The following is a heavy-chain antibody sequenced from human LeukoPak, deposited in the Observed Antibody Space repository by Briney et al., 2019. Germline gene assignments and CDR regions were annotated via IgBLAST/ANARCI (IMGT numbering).Heavy chain of an antibody. V-gene: IGHV3-48*03. Sequence: GGSLRLSCAASGFTFSSYEMDWVRQAPGKGLEWVSYISSSGSTIYYADSVKGRFTISRDNAKNSLYLQMNSLRAEDTAVYYCARDGYSGYDPGDYWGQGTLVTVSS. J-gene: IGHJ4*02. D-gene: IGHD5-12*01. CDR1: GFTFSSYE. CDR2: ISSSGSTI. CDR3: ARDGYSGYDPGDY.